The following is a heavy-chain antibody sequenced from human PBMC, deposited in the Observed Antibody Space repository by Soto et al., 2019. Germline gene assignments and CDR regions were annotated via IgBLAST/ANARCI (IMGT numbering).Heavy chain of an antibody. CDR3: AHGSGWLSDY. CDR2: IYWNDDN. V-gene: IGHV2-5*01. CDR1: GFSLNSTAVG. J-gene: IGHJ4*02. D-gene: IGHD6-19*01. Sequence: QITLKESGPTLVKPTQTLMLTCTFSGFSLNSTAVGVNWIRQPPRKALEWLALIYWNDDNHYSPSLRSRLTITKDTSKNQVVLTMTNMDPIDTATYYCAHGSGWLSDYWGQGTLVTVSS.